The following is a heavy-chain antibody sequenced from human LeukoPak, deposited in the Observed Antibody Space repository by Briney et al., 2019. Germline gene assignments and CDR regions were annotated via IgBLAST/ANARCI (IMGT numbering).Heavy chain of an antibody. CDR1: GFTFSSYG. CDR3: AKEFYDLSYYYYMDV. J-gene: IGHJ6*03. Sequence: GGSLRLSCAASGFTFSSYGMHWVRQAPGKGLEWVAFIRYDGSNKYYADSVKGRFTISRDNSKNTLYLQMNSLRAEDTAVYYCAKEFYDLSYYYYMDVWGKGTTVTVSS. D-gene: IGHD3-3*01. V-gene: IGHV3-30*02. CDR2: IRYDGSNK.